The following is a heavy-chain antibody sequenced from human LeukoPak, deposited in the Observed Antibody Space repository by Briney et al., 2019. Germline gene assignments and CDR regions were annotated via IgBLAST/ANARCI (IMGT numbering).Heavy chain of an antibody. CDR3: ARDYYDSSGYYALAFDI. J-gene: IGHJ3*02. CDR2: IYTSGST. D-gene: IGHD3-22*01. Sequence: PSETLSLTCTVSGGSISSGSYYWSWIRQPAGKGLEWIARIYTSGSTNYNPSLKSRVTISVDTSKNQFSLKLSSVTAADTAVYYCARDYYDSSGYYALAFDIWGQGTMVTVSS. CDR1: GGSISSGSYY. V-gene: IGHV4-61*02.